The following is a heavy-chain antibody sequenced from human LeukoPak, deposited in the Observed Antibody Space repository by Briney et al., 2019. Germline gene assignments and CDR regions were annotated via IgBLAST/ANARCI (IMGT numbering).Heavy chain of an antibody. J-gene: IGHJ4*02. D-gene: IGHD3-10*01. CDR2: LYWDDDM. V-gene: IGHV2-5*02. CDR3: AHSRTVLVRFDY. Sequence: SGPTLVNPTQTLTLTCSFSGFSLNTSGVGVGWIRQPPGKALEWLALLYWDDDMRYSPFLKSRLTITKDTSKNQVVLTMTTMDPVDTGTYYCAHSRTVLVRFDYWGQGTLVTVSS. CDR1: GFSLNTSGVG.